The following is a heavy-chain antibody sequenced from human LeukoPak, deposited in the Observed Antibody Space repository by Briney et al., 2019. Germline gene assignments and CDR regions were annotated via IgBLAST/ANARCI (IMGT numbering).Heavy chain of an antibody. CDR2: ISSSGSTI. Sequence: GGSLRLSCAASGFTFSDYYMGWIRQAPGKGLEWVSYISSSGSTIYYADSVKGRFTISRDNAKNSLYLQMNSLRAEDTAVYYCARDRSLDFWSGRGAFDIWGRGTMVTVSS. J-gene: IGHJ3*02. CDR3: ARDRSLDFWSGRGAFDI. CDR1: GFTFSDYY. V-gene: IGHV3-11*04. D-gene: IGHD3-3*01.